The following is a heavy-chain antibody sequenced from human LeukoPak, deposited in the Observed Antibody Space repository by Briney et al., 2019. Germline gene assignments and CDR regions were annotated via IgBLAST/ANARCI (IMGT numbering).Heavy chain of an antibody. V-gene: IGHV4-34*01. CDR2: INHSGST. CDR3: ARARHTTRAYYYYMDV. J-gene: IGHJ6*03. D-gene: IGHD1-1*01. CDR1: GGSFSGYY. Sequence: PSETLSLTCAVYGGSFSGYYWSWLRQPPGGGLEWIGEINHSGSTNYNPSLKSRVTISVDTSKNQFSLKLSSVTAADTAVYYCARARHTTRAYYYYMDVWGKGTTVTVSS.